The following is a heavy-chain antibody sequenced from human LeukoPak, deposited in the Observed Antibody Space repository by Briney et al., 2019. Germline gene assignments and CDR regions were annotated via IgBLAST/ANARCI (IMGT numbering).Heavy chain of an antibody. J-gene: IGHJ3*02. CDR3: AKEQLWLGAFDI. V-gene: IGHV3-30*18. D-gene: IGHD5-18*01. CDR1: GFTFSSYG. Sequence: GGSLRLSCAASGFTFSSYGMHWVRQAPGKGLEWVAVISYDGSNKYYADSVKGRFTISRDNSKNTLYLQMNSLRAGDTAVYYCAKEQLWLGAFDIWGQGTMVTVSS. CDR2: ISYDGSNK.